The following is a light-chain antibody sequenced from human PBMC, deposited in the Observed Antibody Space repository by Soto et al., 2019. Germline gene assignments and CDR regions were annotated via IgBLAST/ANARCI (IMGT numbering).Light chain of an antibody. V-gene: IGLV2-14*02. J-gene: IGLJ1*01. CDR1: SSDVGSYNL. Sequence: QSVLTQPASVSGSPGQSITISCTGTSSDVGSYNLVSWYQQHPGKAPKLMIYEGSKRPSGVSNRFSGSKSGNTASLTISGLQAEDEADYYCSSYASSTSPYVFGTVTKVTVL. CDR2: EGS. CDR3: SSYASSTSPYV.